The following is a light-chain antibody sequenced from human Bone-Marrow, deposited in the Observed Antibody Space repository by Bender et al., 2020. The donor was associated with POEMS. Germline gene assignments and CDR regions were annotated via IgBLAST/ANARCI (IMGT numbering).Light chain of an antibody. V-gene: IGLV1-44*01. Sequence: QSVLTQPPSASGTPGQSVIISCSGTDSNFGGNNVNWYQHLPGSAPRLVVYSNYQRPSGVPDRFSGSKSDTSATLGITGLQTGDEADYYCGTWDSSLSAAVFGGGTQLTVL. CDR3: GTWDSSLSAAV. J-gene: IGLJ7*01. CDR2: SNY. CDR1: DSNFGGNN.